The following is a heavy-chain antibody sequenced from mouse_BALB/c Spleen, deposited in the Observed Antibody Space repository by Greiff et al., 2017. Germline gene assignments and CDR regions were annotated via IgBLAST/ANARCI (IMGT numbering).Heavy chain of an antibody. CDR1: GFTFSSYA. CDR2: ISSGGST. D-gene: IGHD1-1*01. J-gene: IGHJ2*01. CDR3: ARGLGIITTVVTPLDY. Sequence: EVMLVESGGGLVKPGGSLKLSCAASGFTFSSYAMSWVRQTPEKRLEWVASISSGGSTYYSDSVKGRFTISRDNARNILYLQMSSLRSEDTAMYYCARGLGIITTVVTPLDYWGQGTTLTVSS. V-gene: IGHV5-6-5*01.